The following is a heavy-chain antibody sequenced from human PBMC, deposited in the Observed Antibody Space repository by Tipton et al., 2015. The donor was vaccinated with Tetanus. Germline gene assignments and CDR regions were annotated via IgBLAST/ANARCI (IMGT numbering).Heavy chain of an antibody. CDR3: ARGNPRRKRYFDF. Sequence: TLSLTCAVYGGSFSGYYWSWIRQPPGKGLEWIGEINHSGSTNYNPSLKSRVTISVDTSKNQFSLKLSSVTAADTAVYYCARGNPRRKRYFDFWGRGTLVTVSS. V-gene: IGHV4-34*01. CDR2: INHSGST. J-gene: IGHJ2*01. CDR1: GGSFSGYY. D-gene: IGHD1-1*01.